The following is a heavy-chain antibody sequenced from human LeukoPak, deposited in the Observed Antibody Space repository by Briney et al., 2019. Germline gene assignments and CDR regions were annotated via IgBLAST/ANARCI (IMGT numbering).Heavy chain of an antibody. D-gene: IGHD4-17*01. CDR1: GFTFSSYA. Sequence: GGSLRLSCAASGFTFSSYAMSWVRRAPGKGLEWVSAISGSGGSTYYADSVKGRFTISRDNSKNTLYLQMNSLRAEDTAVYYCAKDEHMTTVTPVSFDIWGQGTMVTVSS. CDR2: ISGSGGST. V-gene: IGHV3-23*01. J-gene: IGHJ3*02. CDR3: AKDEHMTTVTPVSFDI.